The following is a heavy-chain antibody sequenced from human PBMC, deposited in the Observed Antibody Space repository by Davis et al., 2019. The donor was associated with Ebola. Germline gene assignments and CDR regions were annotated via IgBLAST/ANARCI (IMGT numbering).Heavy chain of an antibody. V-gene: IGHV3-30*03. CDR1: GFTFSSYG. J-gene: IGHJ6*04. CDR3: ASIAAAGRAYYYYYYGMDV. D-gene: IGHD6-13*01. Sequence: GESLKISCAASGFTFSSYGMHWVRQAPGKGLEWVAVISYDGSNKYYADSVKGRFTISRDNSKNTLYLQMNSLRAEDTAVYYCASIAAAGRAYYYYYYGMDVWGKGTTVTVSS. CDR2: ISYDGSNK.